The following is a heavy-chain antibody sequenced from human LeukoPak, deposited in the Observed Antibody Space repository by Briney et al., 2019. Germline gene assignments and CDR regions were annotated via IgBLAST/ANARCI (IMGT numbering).Heavy chain of an antibody. V-gene: IGHV1-46*01. CDR3: ARDQEGFDY. Sequence: GALVKVSCKASGYTFTSYYMHWVRQAPEQGLEWMGIINPSGGSTSYAQRFQDRVTVTRDTSTSTVHMELSGLRSEDTAVYYCARDQEGFDYWGQGTLVTVSS. J-gene: IGHJ4*02. CDR1: GYTFTSYY. CDR2: INPSGGST.